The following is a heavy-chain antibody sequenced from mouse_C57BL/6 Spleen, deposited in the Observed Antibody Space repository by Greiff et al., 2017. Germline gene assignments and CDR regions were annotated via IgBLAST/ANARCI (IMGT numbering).Heavy chain of an antibody. Sequence: EVKLVESGAELVRPGSSVKMSCKTSGYTFTSYGINWVKQRPGQGLEWIGYIYIGNGYTEYNEKFKGKATLTSDTSSSTAYMQLSSLTSEDSAIYFCAREKTDYYGSSYIDYWGQGTTLTVSS. J-gene: IGHJ2*01. CDR2: IYIGNGYT. V-gene: IGHV1-58*01. D-gene: IGHD1-1*01. CDR3: AREKTDYYGSSYIDY. CDR1: GYTFTSYG.